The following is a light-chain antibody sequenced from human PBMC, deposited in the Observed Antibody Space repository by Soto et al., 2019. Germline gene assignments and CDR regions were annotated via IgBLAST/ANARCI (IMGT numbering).Light chain of an antibody. CDR2: GAS. Sequence: EIVMTQSPATLSVSPGERATLSCRASQSVSSNLAWYQQKPGQAPRLLIYGASTRATGIPAWFSGSGSGTEFTLTISSLQSEDFALYYCQQYNNWPYTFGQGTKLEIK. CDR3: QQYNNWPYT. CDR1: QSVSSN. J-gene: IGKJ2*01. V-gene: IGKV3-15*01.